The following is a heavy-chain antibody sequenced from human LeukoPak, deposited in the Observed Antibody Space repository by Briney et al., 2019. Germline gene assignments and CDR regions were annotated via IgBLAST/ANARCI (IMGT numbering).Heavy chain of an antibody. D-gene: IGHD2-21*01. J-gene: IGHJ4*02. Sequence: GGSLRLSCAASGFTFSRYAMNWVRQAPGKGLEWVSYINTDSSDIHYADSVKGRFTISRDNARNTLYLQLSSLRAEDSAVYYCARDTFHPGLIDSWGQGTLVAVSS. CDR2: INTDSSDI. CDR3: ARDTFHPGLIDS. CDR1: GFTFSRYA. V-gene: IGHV3-21*05.